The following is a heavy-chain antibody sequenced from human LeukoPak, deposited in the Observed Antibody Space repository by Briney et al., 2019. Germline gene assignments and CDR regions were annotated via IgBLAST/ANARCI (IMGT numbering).Heavy chain of an antibody. V-gene: IGHV3-48*03. CDR2: LSTSGSTI. J-gene: IGHJ2*01. Sequence: PGGSLRLSCAASGFTFSSYEMNWVRQAPGKGLEWVSYLSTSGSTIYYADSVKGRFTISRDNAKNTLYLQMNSLRAEDTAVYYCARDHGRWYFDLWGRGTLVTVSS. D-gene: IGHD3/OR15-3a*01. CDR3: ARDHGRWYFDL. CDR1: GFTFSSYE.